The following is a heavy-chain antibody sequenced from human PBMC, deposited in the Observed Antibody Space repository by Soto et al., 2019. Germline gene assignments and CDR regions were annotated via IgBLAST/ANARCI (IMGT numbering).Heavy chain of an antibody. CDR1: GFTFSSYG. CDR3: ARKHLWQKLVIFDY. CDR2: IWYDGSNK. Sequence: PGGSLRLSCAASGFTFSSYGMHWVRQAPGKGLEWVAVIWYDGSNKYYADSVKGRFTISRDNSKNTLYLQMNSLRAEDTAVFYCARKHLWQKLVIFDYWGQGTLVTVSS. D-gene: IGHD6-13*01. V-gene: IGHV3-33*01. J-gene: IGHJ4*02.